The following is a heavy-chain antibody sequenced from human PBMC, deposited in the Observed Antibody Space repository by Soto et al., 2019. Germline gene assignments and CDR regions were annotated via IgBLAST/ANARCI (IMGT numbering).Heavy chain of an antibody. V-gene: IGHV4-39*01. Sequence: PSETLSLTCIVSGESISSSSYYWGWIRQPPGKGLEWIGSIYYSGRTYYNPSFKSRVTISIDTSKNQFSLKLSSVTATDTAVYYCARQRTTVVTQAYFDHWGQGXLVTVYS. D-gene: IGHD2-21*02. CDR3: ARQRTTVVTQAYFDH. CDR2: IYYSGRT. J-gene: IGHJ4*02. CDR1: GESISSSSYY.